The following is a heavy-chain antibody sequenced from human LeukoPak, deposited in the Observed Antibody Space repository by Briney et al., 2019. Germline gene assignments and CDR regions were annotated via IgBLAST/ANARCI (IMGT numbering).Heavy chain of an antibody. CDR2: ISGSGGST. V-gene: IGHV3-23*01. Sequence: GGSLRLSCAASGFTFSSYAMSWVRQAPGKGLEWVSAISGSGGSTYYADSVKGRFTISRDNSKNTLYLQMNSLRAEDTAVYYCAKDPSIMTTVTLFDYWGQGTLVTVSS. D-gene: IGHD4-17*01. J-gene: IGHJ4*02. CDR3: AKDPSIMTTVTLFDY. CDR1: GFTFSSYA.